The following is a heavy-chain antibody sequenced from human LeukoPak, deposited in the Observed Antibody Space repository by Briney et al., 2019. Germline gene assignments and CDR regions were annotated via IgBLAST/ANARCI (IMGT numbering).Heavy chain of an antibody. V-gene: IGHV4-39*01. Sequence: PSETLSLTCTVSGGSISSSSYYWGWIRQPPGKGLEWIGSIYYSGSTYYNPSLKSRVTISVDTSKNQFSLKLSSVTAADTAVYYWARHQSDSSSWYYFQYWGQGTLVTVSS. CDR1: GGSISSSSYY. CDR3: ARHQSDSSSWYYFQY. J-gene: IGHJ4*02. D-gene: IGHD6-13*01. CDR2: IYYSGST.